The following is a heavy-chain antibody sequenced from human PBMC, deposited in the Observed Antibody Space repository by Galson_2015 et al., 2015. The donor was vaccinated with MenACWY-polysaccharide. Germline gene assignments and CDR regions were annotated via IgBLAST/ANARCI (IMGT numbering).Heavy chain of an antibody. J-gene: IGHJ4*02. Sequence: SLRLSCAAAGFTFSSYGMHWGRQAPGKGLEWVALIWYDGSNKYYADSVKGRFTITRDNSKNTLYLQMNSLRAADAAVYYYSRDASYCSGWNDNFDYWGQGTLVTVSS. CDR2: IWYDGSNK. CDR1: GFTFSSYG. D-gene: IGHD2-15*01. V-gene: IGHV3-33*01. CDR3: SRDASYCSGWNDNFDY.